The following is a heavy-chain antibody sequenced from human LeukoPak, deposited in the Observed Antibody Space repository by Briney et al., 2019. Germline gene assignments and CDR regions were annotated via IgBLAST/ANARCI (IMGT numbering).Heavy chain of an antibody. V-gene: IGHV4-30-2*01. J-gene: IGHJ3*02. CDR2: IYHSGST. Sequence: NPSXTLSLTCAVAGGSISSGGYCWSWIRQPRGKGLEGIGYIYHSGSTYYLPSLNSRVTISVDTSNHQFSLQLSSVTAADTAVYYCAREVLRTNESDSSGYYYVENAFDIWGQGTMVTVSX. D-gene: IGHD3-22*01. CDR3: AREVLRTNESDSSGYYYVENAFDI. CDR1: GGSISSGGYC.